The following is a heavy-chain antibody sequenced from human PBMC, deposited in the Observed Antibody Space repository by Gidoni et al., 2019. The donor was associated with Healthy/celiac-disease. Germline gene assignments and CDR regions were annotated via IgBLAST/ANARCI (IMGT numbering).Heavy chain of an antibody. CDR3: ARAAGITMIVHGFDY. CDR1: GYTFTSYY. CDR2: INPSGGST. J-gene: IGHJ4*02. Sequence: QVQLVQSGAEVKKPGASVKASCKASGYTFTSYYMHWVRQAPGQGLEWMGIINPSGGSTSYAQKFQGRVTMTRDTSTSTVYMELSSLRSEDTAVYYCARAAGITMIVHGFDYWGQGTLVTVSS. V-gene: IGHV1-46*01. D-gene: IGHD3-22*01.